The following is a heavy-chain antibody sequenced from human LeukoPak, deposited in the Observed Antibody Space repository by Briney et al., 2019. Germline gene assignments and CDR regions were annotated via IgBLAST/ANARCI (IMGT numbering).Heavy chain of an antibody. V-gene: IGHV3-7*01. Sequence: GGSLRLSCAASGFTFSSYWMSWVRQAPGKGLEWVANIKQDGSEKYYVDSVKCRFTISRDNAKNSLYLQMNSLRAEDTAVYYCARWGYCSSTSCPEPNHFDYWGQGTLVTVSS. CDR1: GFTFSSYW. D-gene: IGHD2-2*01. J-gene: IGHJ4*02. CDR3: ARWGYCSSTSCPEPNHFDY. CDR2: IKQDGSEK.